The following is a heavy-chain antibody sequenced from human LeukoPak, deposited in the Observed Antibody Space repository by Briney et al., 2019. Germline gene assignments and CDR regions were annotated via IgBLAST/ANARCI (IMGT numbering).Heavy chain of an antibody. CDR1: GFTFSTYA. CDR3: AKSLTGYFRGFDC. CDR2: ISGSGGGT. D-gene: IGHD3-9*01. V-gene: IGHV3-23*01. Sequence: PGGFLRLSCAASGFTFSTYAMSWGRQAPGKGLEWVSAISGSGGGTFYANSLKGRFTISRDNSRDTRYLQMNSLRAEDTAVYHCAKSLTGYFRGFDCWGQGTLVTVSS. J-gene: IGHJ4*02.